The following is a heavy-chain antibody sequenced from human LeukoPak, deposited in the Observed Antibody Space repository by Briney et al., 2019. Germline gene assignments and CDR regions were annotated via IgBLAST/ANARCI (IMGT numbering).Heavy chain of an antibody. CDR2: IFPSGGEI. CDR3: TTELDVRPNHY. CDR1: GFTFSTFA. Sequence: PGGSLRLSCAASGFTFSTFAMIWVRQPPGKGLEWVSSIFPSGGEIHYADSVRGRFTISRDNSKNTLYLQMNSLSAEDTAVYYCTTELDVRPNHYWGQGTLVTVSS. D-gene: IGHD1-14*01. V-gene: IGHV3-23*01. J-gene: IGHJ4*02.